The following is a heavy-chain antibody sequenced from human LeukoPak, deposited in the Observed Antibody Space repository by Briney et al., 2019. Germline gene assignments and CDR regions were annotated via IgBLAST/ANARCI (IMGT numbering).Heavy chain of an antibody. CDR2: ISYDGSNK. CDR1: GFTFSSYT. CDR3: AGGGEMTTIMDLGY. V-gene: IGHV3-30*04. D-gene: IGHD5-24*01. Sequence: GRSLRLSCAASGFTFSSYTIHWVRQAPGKGLKWVAAISYDGSNKYYTDSVKGRFTISRDNSKNTLYLQMNSLRAEDTAVYYCAGGGEMTTIMDLGYWGQGTLVTVSS. J-gene: IGHJ4*02.